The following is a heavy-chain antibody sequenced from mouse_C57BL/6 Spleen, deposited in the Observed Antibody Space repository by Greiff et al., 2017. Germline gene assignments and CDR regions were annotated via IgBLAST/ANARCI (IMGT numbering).Heavy chain of an antibody. D-gene: IGHD1-1*01. CDR2: ISDGGSYT. CDR3: ARGGTTVVADFDY. V-gene: IGHV5-4*03. J-gene: IGHJ2*01. CDR1: GFTFSSYA. Sequence: EVKLEESGGGLVKPGGSLKLSCAASGFTFSSYAMSWVRQTPEKRLEWVATISDGGSYTYYPDNVKGRFTISRDNAKNNLYLQMSHLKSEDTAMYYCARGGTTVVADFDYWGQGTTLTVSS.